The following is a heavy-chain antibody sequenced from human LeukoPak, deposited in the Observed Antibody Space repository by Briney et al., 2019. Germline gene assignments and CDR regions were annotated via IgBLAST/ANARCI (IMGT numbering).Heavy chain of an antibody. CDR3: AREGYYYDSSGYYQPRGLYYYYMDV. Sequence: ASVKVSCKASGYTFTDYYMHWVRLAPGQGLEWMGWINLNSGGTNYAQKFQGRVTMTRDTSIITAYMDLIRLRSDDTAVYYCAREGYYYDSSGYYQPRGLYYYYMDVWGKGTTVTISS. CDR1: GYTFTDYY. D-gene: IGHD3-22*01. J-gene: IGHJ6*03. CDR2: INLNSGGT. V-gene: IGHV1-2*02.